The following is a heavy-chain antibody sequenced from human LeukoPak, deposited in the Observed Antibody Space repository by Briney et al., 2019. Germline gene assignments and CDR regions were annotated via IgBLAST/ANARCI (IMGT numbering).Heavy chain of an antibody. D-gene: IGHD1-14*01. CDR3: ARSPGQYYYYGMDV. Sequence: SETLSLTCTGSGGSISSYYWSWIRQPAGKGLEWIGRIYTSGSTNYNPSLKSRVTVSVDTSKNQFSLKLSSVTAADTAVYYCARSPGQYYYYGMDVWGQGTTVTVSS. CDR1: GGSISSYY. V-gene: IGHV4-4*07. J-gene: IGHJ6*02. CDR2: IYTSGST.